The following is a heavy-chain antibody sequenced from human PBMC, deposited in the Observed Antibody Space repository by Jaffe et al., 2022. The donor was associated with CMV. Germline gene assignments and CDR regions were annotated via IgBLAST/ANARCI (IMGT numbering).Heavy chain of an antibody. CDR2: ISAYNGNT. CDR3: ARDRTPYYYDSSGYLGDAFDI. J-gene: IGHJ3*02. CDR1: GYTFTSYG. Sequence: QVQLVQSGAEVKKPGASVKVSCKASGYTFTSYGISWVRQAPGQGLEWMGWISAYNGNTNYAQKLQGRVTMTTDTSTSTAYMELRSLRSDDTAVYYCARDRTPYYYDSSGYLGDAFDIWGQGTMVTVSS. D-gene: IGHD3-22*01. V-gene: IGHV1-18*01.